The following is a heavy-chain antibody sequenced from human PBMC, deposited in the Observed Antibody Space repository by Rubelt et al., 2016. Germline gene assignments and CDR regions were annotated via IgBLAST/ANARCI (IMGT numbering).Heavy chain of an antibody. J-gene: IGHJ4*02. V-gene: IGHV4-4*02. CDR2: SGST. D-gene: IGHD2-2*01. Sequence: SGSTNYNPSLKSRVTISVDKSKNQFSLKLSSATAADTAVYYCARARDIVVPPAGGYFDYWGQGTLVTVSS. CDR3: ARARDIVVPPAGGYFDY.